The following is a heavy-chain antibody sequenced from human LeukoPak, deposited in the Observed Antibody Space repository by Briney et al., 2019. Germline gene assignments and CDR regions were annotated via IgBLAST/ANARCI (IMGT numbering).Heavy chain of an antibody. CDR1: GFSFSDYA. V-gene: IGHV3-23*01. Sequence: GGSLRLSCAASGFSFSDYAMSWVRQAPGRGPEWVSSIGGGGEKFYADSVKGRFTLSRDDSRNTVYLQMNDLRVEDSAIYYCAKANWVSNADAVWWGQGTQVTVSS. J-gene: IGHJ4*02. CDR3: AKANWVSNADAVW. D-gene: IGHD1-1*01. CDR2: IGGGGEK.